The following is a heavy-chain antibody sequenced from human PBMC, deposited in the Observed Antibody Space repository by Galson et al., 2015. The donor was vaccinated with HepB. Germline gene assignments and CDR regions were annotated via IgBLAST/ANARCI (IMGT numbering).Heavy chain of an antibody. CDR2: ISGSGGST. CDR3: AKRSAEDYGSGSYVWGWDYFDY. D-gene: IGHD3-10*01. Sequence: SLRLSCAASGFTFSSYAMSWVRQAPGKGLEWVSAISGSGGSTYYADSVKGRFTISRDNSKNTLYLQMNSLRAEDTAVYYCAKRSAEDYGSGSYVWGWDYFDYWGQGTLVTVSS. CDR1: GFTFSSYA. V-gene: IGHV3-23*01. J-gene: IGHJ4*02.